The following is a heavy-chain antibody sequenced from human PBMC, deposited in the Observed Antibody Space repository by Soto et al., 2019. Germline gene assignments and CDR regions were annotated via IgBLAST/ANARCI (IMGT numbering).Heavy chain of an antibody. J-gene: IGHJ5*02. CDR3: ARAGLEWSYNWFDP. V-gene: IGHV4-30-2*05. CDR1: GGSISSGGYS. CDR2: IYHSGST. D-gene: IGHD3-3*01. Sequence: SETLSLTCAVSGGSISSGGYSWSWIRQPPGKGLEWIGYIYHSGSTYYNPSLKSRVTISVDTSKNQFSLKLRSVTAADTAVYYCARAGLEWSYNWFDPWGQGTLVTVSS.